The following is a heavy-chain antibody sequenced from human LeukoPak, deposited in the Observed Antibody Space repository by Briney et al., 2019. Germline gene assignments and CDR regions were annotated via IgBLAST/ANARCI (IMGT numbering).Heavy chain of an antibody. CDR1: GSTLSSYW. CDR3: ARDELGSGYRLRAFDI. V-gene: IGHV3-53*01. Sequence: GGSLRLSCAASGSTLSSYWMSWVRQAPGKGLEWVSVIYSGGSTYYADSVKGRFTISRDNSKNTLYLQMNSLRAEDTAVYYCARDELGSGYRLRAFDIWGQGTMVTVSS. CDR2: IYSGGST. D-gene: IGHD3-22*01. J-gene: IGHJ3*02.